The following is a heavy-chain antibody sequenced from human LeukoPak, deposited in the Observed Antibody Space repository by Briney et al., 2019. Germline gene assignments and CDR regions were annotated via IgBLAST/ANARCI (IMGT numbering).Heavy chain of an antibody. CDR1: GFTFSSYS. D-gene: IGHD6-19*01. V-gene: IGHV3-21*01. J-gene: IGHJ5*02. CDR2: ISSSSSYI. CDR3: ARDQRYSSGWSYSPFDP. Sequence: GGSLRLSCAASGFTFSSYSMNWVRQAPGKGLEWVSSISSSSSYIYYADSVKGRFTISRDNAKNSLYLQMNSLRDEDTAVYYCARDQRYSSGWSYSPFDPWGQGTLVTVSS.